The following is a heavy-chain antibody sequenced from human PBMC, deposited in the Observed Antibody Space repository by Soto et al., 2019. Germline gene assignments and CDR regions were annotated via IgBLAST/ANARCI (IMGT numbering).Heavy chain of an antibody. CDR1: GGTFSSYT. Sequence: QVQLVQSGAEVKKPGSSVKVSCKASGGTFSSYTISWVRQAPGQGLEWMGRIIPILGIANYAQKFQGRGTITADKSTSTAYMELSSLRSEDTAVYYCARESGFYQSIDIWGQGTMVTVSS. V-gene: IGHV1-69*08. CDR2: IIPILGIA. J-gene: IGHJ3*02. CDR3: ARESGFYQSIDI. D-gene: IGHD3-10*01.